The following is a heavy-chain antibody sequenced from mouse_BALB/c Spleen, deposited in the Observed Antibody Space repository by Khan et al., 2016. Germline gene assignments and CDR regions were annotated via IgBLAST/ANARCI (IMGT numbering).Heavy chain of an antibody. Sequence: EVELVESGGGLIQPGDSLRLSCATSGFTFTDYYMIWVRLPPGTALEWLGFIRNKANGYTTAYSAAVKGRFTIPNDNSQRILFLQMNTLRAEDSATYYCARDNYAMDYWGQGTSVTVSS. CDR1: GFTFTDYY. V-gene: IGHV7-3*02. CDR3: ARDNYAMDY. CDR2: IRNKANGYTT. J-gene: IGHJ4*01.